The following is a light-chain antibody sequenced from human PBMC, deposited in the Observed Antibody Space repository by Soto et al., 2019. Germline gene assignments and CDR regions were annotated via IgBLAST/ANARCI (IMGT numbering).Light chain of an antibody. V-gene: IGKV3-20*01. Sequence: EIGLTQSPSHLSLSPGYRATLACRASQIVSSSYLAWYQQRPCQSPKLLIYGASSRATGIPDRFSGSGSGTDFTLTISRLEPEDFAMYYCQQYCSSPLTFGGGTKVEIK. CDR3: QQYCSSPLT. CDR1: QIVSSSY. CDR2: GAS. J-gene: IGKJ4*01.